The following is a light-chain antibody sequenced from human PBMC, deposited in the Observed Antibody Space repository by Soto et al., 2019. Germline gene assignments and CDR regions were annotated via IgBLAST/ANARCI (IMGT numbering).Light chain of an antibody. CDR1: QSVGIF. J-gene: IGKJ1*01. Sequence: EVVLTQSPATLSLSPGERATLSCRASQSVGIFLAWYQQKSGQATRLLIYGASTRATGIPARFSGSGSGTDVTLTIASLEPEDFAVYYCQQSTNWWTFGQGTKVEMK. V-gene: IGKV3-11*01. CDR3: QQSTNWWT. CDR2: GAS.